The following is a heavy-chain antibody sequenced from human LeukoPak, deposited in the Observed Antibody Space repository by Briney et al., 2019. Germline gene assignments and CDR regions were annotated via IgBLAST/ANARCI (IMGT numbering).Heavy chain of an antibody. CDR3: GRIPAAGSLKGSFDI. CDR1: GYSFTTYW. Sequence: GESLKISCKGSGYSFTTYWIGWVRQMPGKGLEWMGIIYPGDSDTTYSPSFQGQVTISADKAISTAYLQWSSLKASDSAMYYCGRIPAAGSLKGSFDIWGQGTMVTVSS. V-gene: IGHV5-51*01. D-gene: IGHD6-13*01. CDR2: IYPGDSDT. J-gene: IGHJ3*02.